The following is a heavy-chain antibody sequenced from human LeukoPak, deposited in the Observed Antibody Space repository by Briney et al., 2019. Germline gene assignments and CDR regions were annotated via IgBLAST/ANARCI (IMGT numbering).Heavy chain of an antibody. CDR2: IYHSGST. V-gene: IGHV4-38-2*01. CDR1: RYSTSSIYF. J-gene: IGHJ5*02. CDR3: ARSSNKWFDP. Sequence: SETLSLTCAVYRYSTSSIYFSGLIRQSPGKGLEWIGSIYHSGSTYYNPPLKSRVTLSVDTSNNQFSLRLISVTAADTAIYYCARSSNKWFDPWGQGTLVTVSS. D-gene: IGHD6-6*01.